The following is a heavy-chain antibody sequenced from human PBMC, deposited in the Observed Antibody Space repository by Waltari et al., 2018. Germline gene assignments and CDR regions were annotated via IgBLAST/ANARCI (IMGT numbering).Heavy chain of an antibody. J-gene: IGHJ4*02. V-gene: IGHV3-23*01. CDR2: ITGSGGST. CDR3: AKDRTGTFDY. CDR1: GFPFRSYA. D-gene: IGHD1-1*01. Sequence: EVQLLESGGGLDQPGGSLRLSCAASGFPFRSYAMTWVRQAPGKGLEWVSAITGSGGSTYYADSVKGRFSISRDNSKNTVYLQMNSLRAEDTALYYCAKDRTGTFDYWGQGTLVTVSS.